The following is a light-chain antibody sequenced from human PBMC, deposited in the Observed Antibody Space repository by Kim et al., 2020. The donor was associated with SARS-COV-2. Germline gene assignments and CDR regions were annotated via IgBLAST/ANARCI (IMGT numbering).Light chain of an antibody. J-gene: IGKJ3*01. CDR3: QQYYSTPFT. CDR2: WAS. CDR1: QSVLYSSNNKSY. Sequence: ATINCKSSQSVLYSSNNKSYLAWYQRKPGQPPKLLIYWASTRESGVPDRFSGSGSGTDFTLTISSLQAEDVAVYYCQQYYSTPFTFGPGTKVDIK. V-gene: IGKV4-1*01.